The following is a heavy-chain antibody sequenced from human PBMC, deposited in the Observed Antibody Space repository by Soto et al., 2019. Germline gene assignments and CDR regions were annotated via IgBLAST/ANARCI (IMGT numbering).Heavy chain of an antibody. CDR2: IIPIFGT. V-gene: IGHV1-69*01. Sequence: QVQLVQSGAEVKKPGSSVKVSCKASGGTFRSYGISWVRQAPGQGLEWMGGIIPIFGTAQKFQGRVTITADESTSTAYMELSSLRSEDTAVYYCVRSGSYSNGMDVWGQGTTVTVSS. J-gene: IGHJ6*02. CDR3: VRSGSYSNGMDV. CDR1: GGTFRSYG. D-gene: IGHD1-26*01.